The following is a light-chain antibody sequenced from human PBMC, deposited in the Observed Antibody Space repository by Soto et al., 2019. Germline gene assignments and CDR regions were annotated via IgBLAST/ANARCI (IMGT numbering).Light chain of an antibody. J-gene: IGLJ2*01. Sequence: QSALTQPASVSGSPGQSFTISCTGTSSDVGGYNYVSWYQQHPGKAPKLMIYDVSNRPSGVSNRFSGSKSGNTASLTISGLQAEDEADYYCSSYTSSINVVFGGGTKLTVL. V-gene: IGLV2-14*01. CDR1: SSDVGGYNY. CDR2: DVS. CDR3: SSYTSSINVV.